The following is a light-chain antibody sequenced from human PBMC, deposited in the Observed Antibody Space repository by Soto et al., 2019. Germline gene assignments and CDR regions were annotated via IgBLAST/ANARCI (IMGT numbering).Light chain of an antibody. CDR2: KAS. V-gene: IGKV1-5*03. J-gene: IGKJ1*01. Sequence: DIQMTQSPSTLSASVGARVTITCRASQSISSWLAWYQQKPGKAPKLLIYKASNLKSGVPSRFSGSGSGTEFTLTISSLQPDDFATYYCQQYNSYSRTFGQGTKVDIK. CDR1: QSISSW. CDR3: QQYNSYSRT.